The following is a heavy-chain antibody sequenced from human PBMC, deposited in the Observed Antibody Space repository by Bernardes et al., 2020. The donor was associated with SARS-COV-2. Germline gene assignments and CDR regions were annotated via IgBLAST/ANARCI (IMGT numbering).Heavy chain of an antibody. J-gene: IGHJ4*02. V-gene: IGHV3-9*01. CDR2: ISWNSGSI. D-gene: IGHD4-17*01. CDR3: AKGWDATVTLFDY. CDR1: GFTFDDYA. Sequence: GGSLRLSCAASGFTFDDYAMHWVRQAPGKGLEWVSGISWNSGSIGYADSVKGRFTISRDNAKNSLYLQMNSLRAEDTALYYCAKGWDATVTLFDYWGQGTLVTVSS.